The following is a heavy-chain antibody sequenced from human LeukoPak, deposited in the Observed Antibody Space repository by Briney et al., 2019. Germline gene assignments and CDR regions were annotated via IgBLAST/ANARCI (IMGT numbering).Heavy chain of an antibody. V-gene: IGHV3-33*01. Sequence: GGPLRLTCAASGFTFSSYGMHWVRQAPGKGLEWVAVIWYDGSNKYYADSVKGRFTISRDNSKNTLYLQMNSLRAEDTAVCYCARTTRAMVANFDYWGQGTLVTVSS. D-gene: IGHD5-18*01. CDR3: ARTTRAMVANFDY. CDR2: IWYDGSNK. CDR1: GFTFSSYG. J-gene: IGHJ4*02.